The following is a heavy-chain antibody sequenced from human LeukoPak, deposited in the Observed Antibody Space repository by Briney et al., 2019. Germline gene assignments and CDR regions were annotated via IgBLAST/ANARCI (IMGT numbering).Heavy chain of an antibody. CDR3: ARRYDRSGYYSQDYYYMDV. D-gene: IGHD3-22*01. CDR1: GYTFTTYG. Sequence: ASVKVSCKASGYTFTTYGITWVRQAPGQGLEWMGWISAYNGNTNYAQNLQGRVTMTTDTSTSTAYMGLRSLRSDDTAVYYCARRYDRSGYYSQDYYYMDVWGKGTTVTVSS. V-gene: IGHV1-18*01. J-gene: IGHJ6*03. CDR2: ISAYNGNT.